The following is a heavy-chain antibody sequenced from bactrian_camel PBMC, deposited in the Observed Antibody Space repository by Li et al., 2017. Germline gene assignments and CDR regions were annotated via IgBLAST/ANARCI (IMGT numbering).Heavy chain of an antibody. CDR1: GYAFCV. D-gene: IGHD1*01. J-gene: IGHJ7*01. Sequence: QVQLVESGGGSVQAGGSLKLTCTGAGYAFCVGWFRQDPGKEREEIAAIDADGGTTYADSVKARFTISKDNDENTVYLQMNSLRPEDTGMYYCAAEYEFGACSRNPDGLDYWGKGTQVTVS. V-gene: IGHV3S53*01. CDR2: IDADGGT.